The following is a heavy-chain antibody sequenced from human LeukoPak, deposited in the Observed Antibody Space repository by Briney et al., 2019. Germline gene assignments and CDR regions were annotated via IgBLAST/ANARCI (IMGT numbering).Heavy chain of an antibody. CDR1: GRSFSGYY. CDR2: INHSGST. Sequence: SETLSLTCAVYGRSFSGYYWSWIRQPPGKGREWIGEINHSGSTNYNPSLKSRVTISVDTSKNQFSLKLSSVAAADTAVYYWGIEGGDYFSGGFGLDYWGQGTLVTVSS. V-gene: IGHV4-34*01. D-gene: IGHD4-17*01. J-gene: IGHJ4*02. CDR3: GIEGGDYFSGGFGLDY.